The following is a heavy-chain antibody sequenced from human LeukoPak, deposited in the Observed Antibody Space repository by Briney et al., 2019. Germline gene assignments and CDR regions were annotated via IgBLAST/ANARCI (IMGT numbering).Heavy chain of an antibody. J-gene: IGHJ6*04. CDR3: AELGITMIGGV. CDR2: ISSSGSTI. D-gene: IGHD3-10*02. CDR1: GFTFRNHG. V-gene: IGHV3-48*04. Sequence: GGTLRLSCAASGFTFRNHGMNWVRQAAGKGLEWVSYISSSGSTIYYADSVKGRFTISRDNAKNSLYLQMNSLRAEDTAVYYCAELGITMIGGVWGKGTTVTISS.